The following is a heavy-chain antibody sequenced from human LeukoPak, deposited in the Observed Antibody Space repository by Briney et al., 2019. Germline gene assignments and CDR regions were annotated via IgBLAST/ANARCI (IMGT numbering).Heavy chain of an antibody. Sequence: SETLSLTCAVSGGSIRSNNHYWGWIRQAPGKGLEWIGSIYYHENTYYNSSLKSRVTISVDTSKNQFSLKLNSVTAADTAVYFCARRAYSAAYWKHFDYWGQGTLVTVSS. D-gene: IGHD1-1*01. CDR1: GGSIRSNNHY. J-gene: IGHJ4*02. CDR3: ARRAYSAAYWKHFDY. V-gene: IGHV4-39*01. CDR2: IYYHENT.